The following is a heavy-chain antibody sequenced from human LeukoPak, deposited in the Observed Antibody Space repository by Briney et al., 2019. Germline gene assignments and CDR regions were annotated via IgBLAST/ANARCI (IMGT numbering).Heavy chain of an antibody. CDR2: ISSSSSHI. Sequence: GGSLRLSCVASGFTFSSYSMNWVRQAPGKGLEWVSSISSSSSHIYYADSVKGRFTISRDNAKTSLYLQMSSLRAEDSAVYYCARGLPAAPANDYWGQGTLVTVSS. V-gene: IGHV3-21*01. D-gene: IGHD2-2*01. CDR3: ARGLPAAPANDY. J-gene: IGHJ4*02. CDR1: GFTFSSYS.